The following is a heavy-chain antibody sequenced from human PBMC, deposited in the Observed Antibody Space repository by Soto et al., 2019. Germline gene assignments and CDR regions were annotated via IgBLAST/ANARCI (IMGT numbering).Heavy chain of an antibody. D-gene: IGHD2-2*01. CDR3: ARGYCSSTICRRGLDY. Sequence: QVQLVQSGAEVKKPGSSVKVSCKASGGTFSSYTISWVRQAPGHGTEWMGRIIPILGIANYAQKFQGRVTITADKSTSTAYMELSSLRSEDTAVYYCARGYCSSTICRRGLDYWGQGTLVTVSS. CDR1: GGTFSSYT. V-gene: IGHV1-69*02. J-gene: IGHJ4*02. CDR2: IIPILGIA.